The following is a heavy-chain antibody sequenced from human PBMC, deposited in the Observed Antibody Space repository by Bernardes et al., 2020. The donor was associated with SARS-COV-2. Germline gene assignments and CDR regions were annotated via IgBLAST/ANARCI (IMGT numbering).Heavy chain of an antibody. Sequence: SDTLSLTCTVSGGSISSSSYFWGWVRQPPGKGLEWIASIYYSGSTYYNPSLKSRVTISVDTSKNQFSLKLSSVTAADTAVYYCAKHRGGYGKAFDIWGQGTMVTVSS. CDR2: IYYSGST. CDR1: GGSISSSSYF. D-gene: IGHD3-10*01. CDR3: AKHRGGYGKAFDI. J-gene: IGHJ3*02. V-gene: IGHV4-39*01.